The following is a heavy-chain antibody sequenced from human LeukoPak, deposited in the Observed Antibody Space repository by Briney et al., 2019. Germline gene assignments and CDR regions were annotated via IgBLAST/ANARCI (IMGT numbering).Heavy chain of an antibody. CDR1: GYTFTSYD. J-gene: IGHJ3*02. Sequence: GASVKVSCKASGYTFTSYDINWVRQATGQGLEWMGWMNPNSGNTGYAQKFQGRVTMTRNTSISTAYMELSSLRSEDTAMYYCARSLMVRGTYDAFDIWGQGTMVTVSS. CDR3: ARSLMVRGTYDAFDI. D-gene: IGHD3-10*01. CDR2: MNPNSGNT. V-gene: IGHV1-8*01.